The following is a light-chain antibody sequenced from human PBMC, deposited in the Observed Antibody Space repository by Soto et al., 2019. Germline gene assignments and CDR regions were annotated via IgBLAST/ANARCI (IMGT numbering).Light chain of an antibody. V-gene: IGKV3-20*01. CDR2: GAS. Sequence: EIVLTQSPGTLSLSPGERATLSCRASQSASSNYLAWYQQKPGQAPRLLIYGASTRATGIPDRFSGSGSGTDFTLGISRLEPEDFAVYYCRQYGSSPVYTFGQGTKLEIK. CDR1: QSASSNY. J-gene: IGKJ2*01. CDR3: RQYGSSPVYT.